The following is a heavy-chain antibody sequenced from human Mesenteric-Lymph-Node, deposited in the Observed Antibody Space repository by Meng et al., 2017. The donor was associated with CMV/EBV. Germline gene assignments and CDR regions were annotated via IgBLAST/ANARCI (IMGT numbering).Heavy chain of an antibody. CDR1: GFTVSSNY. Sequence: GGSLRLSCAASGFTVSSNYMGWVRQAPGKGLEWVSVINSGGSTYYADSVKGRFTISRDNSKNTRYLQMNSPRAEDTAVYYCTREGDIVATITGGGHYYGMDVWGQGTTVTVSS. J-gene: IGHJ6*02. D-gene: IGHD5-12*01. V-gene: IGHV3-66*02. CDR2: INSGGST. CDR3: TREGDIVATITGGGHYYGMDV.